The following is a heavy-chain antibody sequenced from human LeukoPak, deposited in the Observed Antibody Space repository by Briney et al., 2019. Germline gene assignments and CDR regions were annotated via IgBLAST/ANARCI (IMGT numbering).Heavy chain of an antibody. CDR2: INPNSGGT. Sequence: ASVKVSCKASGYTFTGYYMHWVRQAPGQGLEWMGWINPNSGGTNYAQKFQGRVTMTRDTSISTAYMGLSRLRSDDTAVYYCARDYSSQIDSDYWGQGTLVTVSS. V-gene: IGHV1-2*02. J-gene: IGHJ4*02. CDR3: ARDYSSQIDSDY. D-gene: IGHD6-13*01. CDR1: GYTFTGYY.